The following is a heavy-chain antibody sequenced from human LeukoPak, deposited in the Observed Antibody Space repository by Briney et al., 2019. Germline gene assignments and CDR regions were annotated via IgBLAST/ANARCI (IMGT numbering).Heavy chain of an antibody. CDR1: GYTFTSYG. CDR3: ARTYSNYVMYWFDP. CDR2: ISAYNGNT. D-gene: IGHD4-11*01. V-gene: IGHV1-18*01. Sequence: ASVKVSCKASGYTFTSYGISWVQQAPGQGLEWMGWISAYNGNTNYAQKLQGRVTMTTDTSTSTAYMELRSLRSDDTAVYYCARTYSNYVMYWFDPWGQGTLVTVSS. J-gene: IGHJ5*02.